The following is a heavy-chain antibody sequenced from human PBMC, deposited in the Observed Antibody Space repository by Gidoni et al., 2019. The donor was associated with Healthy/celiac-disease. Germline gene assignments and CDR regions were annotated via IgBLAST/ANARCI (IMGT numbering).Heavy chain of an antibody. CDR2: ISYDGSNK. J-gene: IGHJ4*02. CDR1: VFTFSSYG. V-gene: IGHV3-30*18. CDR3: AKGVGSGWSGFDY. D-gene: IGHD6-19*01. Sequence: QVQLLASGGGVVQPGRSLRLSCSASVFTFSSYGMHWVRQAPGKGLEWVAVISYDGSNKYYADSVKGRFTISRDNSKNTLYLQMNSLRAEDTAVYYCAKGVGSGWSGFDYWGQGTLVTVSS.